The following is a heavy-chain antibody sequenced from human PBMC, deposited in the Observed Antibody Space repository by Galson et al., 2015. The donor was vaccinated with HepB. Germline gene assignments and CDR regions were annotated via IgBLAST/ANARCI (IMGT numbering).Heavy chain of an antibody. Sequence: SLRLSCAASGFTFSDHYMDWVRQAPGKGLEWVGRTRNKANSYTTEYAASVKGRFTISRDDSKNSLYLQMNSLKTEDTAVYYCARDGYSSSLHDAFDIWGQGTMVTVSS. V-gene: IGHV3-72*01. D-gene: IGHD6-6*01. CDR1: GFTFSDHY. CDR3: ARDGYSSSLHDAFDI. CDR2: TRNKANSYTT. J-gene: IGHJ3*02.